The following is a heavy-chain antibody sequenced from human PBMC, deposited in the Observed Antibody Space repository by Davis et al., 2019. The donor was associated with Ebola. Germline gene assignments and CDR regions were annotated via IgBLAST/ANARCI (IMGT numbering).Heavy chain of an antibody. V-gene: IGHV3-7*01. Sequence: PGGSLRLSCAASGLTFDDYGMSWVRHAPGKGLGWVANIDQDGSEKNYVDSVKGRFAISRDNAQNSPYLQMNSLRAEDTAVYYCASAGGYWGQGTLVTVSS. CDR1: GLTFDDYG. D-gene: IGHD3-10*01. CDR3: ASAGGY. J-gene: IGHJ4*02. CDR2: IDQDGSEK.